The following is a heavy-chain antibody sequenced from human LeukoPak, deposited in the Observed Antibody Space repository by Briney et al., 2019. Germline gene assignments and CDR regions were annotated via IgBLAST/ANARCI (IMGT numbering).Heavy chain of an antibody. CDR3: ARATIYDFWRGYYVLGYFDY. D-gene: IGHD3-3*01. CDR2: IYYSGST. Sequence: PSETLSLTCTVSGGSISSYYWSWIRQPPGKGLEWIGYIYYSGSTNYNPSLKSRVTISVDTSKNQFSLKLSSVTAADTAVYYCARATIYDFWRGYYVLGYFDYWGQGTLVTVSS. V-gene: IGHV4-59*01. J-gene: IGHJ4*02. CDR1: GGSISSYY.